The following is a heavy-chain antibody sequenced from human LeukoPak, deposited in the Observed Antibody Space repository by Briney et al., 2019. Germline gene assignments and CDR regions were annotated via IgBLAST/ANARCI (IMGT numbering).Heavy chain of an antibody. V-gene: IGHV5-51*01. CDR1: GYSFTSHW. CDR2: IYPGDSDT. Sequence: GESLKISCKGSGYSFTSHWIGWVRQMPGKGLEWMGIIYPGDSDTRYSPSFQGQVTISADKSISTAYLQWSSLKASDTAMYYCARLGIAGTVYNWFDPWGQGTLVTVSS. J-gene: IGHJ5*02. CDR3: ARLGIAGTVYNWFDP. D-gene: IGHD1-7*01.